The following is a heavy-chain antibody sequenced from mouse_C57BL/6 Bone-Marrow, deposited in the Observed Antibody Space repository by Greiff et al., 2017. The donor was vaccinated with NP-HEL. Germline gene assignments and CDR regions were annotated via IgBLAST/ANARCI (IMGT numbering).Heavy chain of an antibody. V-gene: IGHV1-82*01. Sequence: QVQLKQSGPELVKPGASVKISCKASGYAFSSSWMNWVKQRPGKGLEWIGRIYPGDGDTNYNGKFKGKATLTADKSSSTAYMQLSSLTSEDSAVYFCAHYYGSRRGYFDVGGTGTTVTVSS. CDR1: GYAFSSSW. CDR3: AHYYGSRRGYFDV. CDR2: IYPGDGDT. J-gene: IGHJ1*03. D-gene: IGHD1-1*01.